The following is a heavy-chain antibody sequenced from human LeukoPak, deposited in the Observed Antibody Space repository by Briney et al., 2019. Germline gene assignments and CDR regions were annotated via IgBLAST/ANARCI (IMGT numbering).Heavy chain of an antibody. CDR2: IKQDGSEK. Sequence: GGSLRLSCAASGFTFSSYWMSWVRQAPGKGLEWVANIKQDGSEKYYVDSVKGRFTISRDNAKNSLYLQMSSLRAEDTAVYYCARVEYGDYGGYFDYWGQGTLVTVSS. V-gene: IGHV3-7*01. D-gene: IGHD4-17*01. CDR3: ARVEYGDYGGYFDY. CDR1: GFTFSSYW. J-gene: IGHJ4*02.